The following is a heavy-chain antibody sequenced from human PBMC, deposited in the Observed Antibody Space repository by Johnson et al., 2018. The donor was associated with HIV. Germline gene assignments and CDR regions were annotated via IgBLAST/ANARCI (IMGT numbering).Heavy chain of an antibody. CDR2: IKSKTDGGTT. V-gene: IGHV3-15*01. CDR1: GFTFSNAW. D-gene: IGHD6-6*01. CDR3: TTRFIAARAFDI. Sequence: EVQLVESGGGLVQPGGSLRLSCAASGFTFSNAWMSWVRQAPGKGLEWVGRIKSKTDGGTTDYAAPVKGRFTISRDDSKNTLYLQMNSLKTEDTAVYYCTTRFIAARAFDIWGQGTMVTVSS. J-gene: IGHJ3*02.